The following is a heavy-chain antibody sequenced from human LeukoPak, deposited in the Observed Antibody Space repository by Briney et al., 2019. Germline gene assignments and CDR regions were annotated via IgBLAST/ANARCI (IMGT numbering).Heavy chain of an antibody. CDR2: MNPNSGDT. CDR1: GYTFTRYD. V-gene: IGHV1-8*03. J-gene: IGHJ6*03. Sequence: ASVKVSCKASGYTFTRYDITWVRQVTGQGLEWMGWMNPNSGDTDSAQKFQGRVTITRNTSISTAYMELSSLRSEDTAVYYCARRALSNSYYSYMDVWGKGTTVTVSS. CDR3: ARRALSNSYYSYMDV.